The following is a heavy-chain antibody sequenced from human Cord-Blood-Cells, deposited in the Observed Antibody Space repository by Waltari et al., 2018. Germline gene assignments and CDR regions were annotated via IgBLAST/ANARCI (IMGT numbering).Heavy chain of an antibody. J-gene: IGHJ4*02. V-gene: IGHV4-34*01. Sequence: QVQLQQWGAGLLKPSETLSLTCAVYGGSFSGYYWSWIRQPPGKGLEWIGEINHSGSTNYNPSLKSRVTISVDTSKNQFSRKLSSVTAADTAVYYCASYSVNGVESGWGQGTLVTVSS. CDR2: INHSGST. CDR3: ASYSVNGVESG. D-gene: IGHD2-15*01. CDR1: GGSFSGYY.